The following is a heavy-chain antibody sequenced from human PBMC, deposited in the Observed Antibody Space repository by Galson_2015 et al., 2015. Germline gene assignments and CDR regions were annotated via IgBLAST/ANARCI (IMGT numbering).Heavy chain of an antibody. V-gene: IGHV3-23*01. D-gene: IGHD6-13*01. CDR2: ISGSGGST. J-gene: IGHJ5*02. CDR3: AKFRDENWGSPAGTPFDP. Sequence: SLRLSCAASGFSFSSYAMSWVRQAPGKGLEWVSSISGSGGSTYYADSVKGHFTISRDNSKNTLYLQMHSLRAEDTAVYYCAKFRDENWGSPAGTPFDPWGQGTLVTVSS. CDR1: GFSFSSYA.